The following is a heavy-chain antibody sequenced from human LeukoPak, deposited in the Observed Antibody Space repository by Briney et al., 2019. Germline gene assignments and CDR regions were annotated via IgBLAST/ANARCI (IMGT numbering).Heavy chain of an antibody. V-gene: IGHV1-8*01. Sequence: GASVKVSCKASGYTFTSYDINWVRQATGQGLEWMGWMNPNSGNTGYAQKFQGRVTMTRNTSISTAYMELSSLRSEDTAVYYCARWGKRVGATRYYFDYWGQGTLVTVSS. J-gene: IGHJ4*02. D-gene: IGHD1-26*01. CDR3: ARWGKRVGATRYYFDY. CDR1: GYTFTSYD. CDR2: MNPNSGNT.